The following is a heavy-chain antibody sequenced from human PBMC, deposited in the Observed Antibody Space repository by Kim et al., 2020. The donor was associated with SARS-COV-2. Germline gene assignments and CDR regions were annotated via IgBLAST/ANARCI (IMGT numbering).Heavy chain of an antibody. J-gene: IGHJ6*02. CDR1: GNSLTTYY. D-gene: IGHD3-3*01. Sequence: ASVKVSCKSSGNSLTTYYMHWVRQAPGQGLEWMGIINPSGGVTHYTQRLRDRITMTRDTSTSTVYMELTSLTSEDTAVYYCAREKGPITDFGAVLTGNLMGMDVWGQGTTVTVSS. CDR3: AREKGPITDFGAVLTGNLMGMDV. V-gene: IGHV1-46*01. CDR2: INPSGGVT.